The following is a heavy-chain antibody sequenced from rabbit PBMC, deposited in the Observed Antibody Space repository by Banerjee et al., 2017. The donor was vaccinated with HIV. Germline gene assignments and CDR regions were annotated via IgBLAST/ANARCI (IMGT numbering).Heavy chain of an antibody. CDR3: ARDAGYGGVGYAGAGYAL. CDR2: IYGGSSGNT. CDR1: GFTLSSYY. V-gene: IGHV1S40*01. D-gene: IGHD4-2*01. Sequence: QSLEESGGDLVKPGASLTLTCTASGFTLSSYYMCWVRQAPGKGLEWIACIYGGSSGNTHYASWAKGRFTISKTSSTTVTLQMTSLTAADTATYFCARDAGYGGVGYAGAGYALWGPGTLVTVS. J-gene: IGHJ6*01.